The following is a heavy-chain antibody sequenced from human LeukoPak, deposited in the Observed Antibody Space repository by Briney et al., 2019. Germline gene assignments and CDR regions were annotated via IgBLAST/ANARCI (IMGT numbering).Heavy chain of an antibody. Sequence: GGSLRLSCAASGFTFSRNWMSWVRQAPGKGLEWVANIKLDGSEKYYVDSEKGRFTISRDNAKNLMYLQMNSLRAEDTAVYYCARDFEYSSSAGTFDYWGQGTRVTVS. D-gene: IGHD6-6*01. CDR1: GFTFSRNW. V-gene: IGHV3-7*01. CDR2: IKLDGSEK. CDR3: ARDFEYSSSAGTFDY. J-gene: IGHJ4*02.